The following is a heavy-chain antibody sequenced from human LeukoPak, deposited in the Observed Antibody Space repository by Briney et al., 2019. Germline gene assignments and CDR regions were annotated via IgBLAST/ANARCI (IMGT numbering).Heavy chain of an antibody. D-gene: IGHD4-17*01. V-gene: IGHV3-21*01. J-gene: IGHJ3*02. CDR1: GFTFSSYS. CDR2: ISSSSSYI. CDR3: AREGYGDTDGAFDI. Sequence: GGSLRLSCAASGFTFSSYSMNWVRQAPGKGLEWVSSISSSSSYIYYADSVKGRFTISRDNAKNSLYLQMNSLRAEDTAVYYCAREGYGDTDGAFDIWGQGTMVTVSS.